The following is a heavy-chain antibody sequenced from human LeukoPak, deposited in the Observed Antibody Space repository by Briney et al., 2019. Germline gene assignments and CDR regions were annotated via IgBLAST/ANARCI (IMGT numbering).Heavy chain of an antibody. Sequence: PSETLSLTCTVSGGSITSSSYYWAWIRQSPGKGLEFTGTIYYSGSTDYNPSHKSRVTISIDTSTNRFSLSLSSVTAADTAVYYCARDLYESEAGGMAYWGQGTLVTVSS. CDR3: ARDLYESEAGGMAY. V-gene: IGHV4-39*07. CDR2: IYYSGST. J-gene: IGHJ4*02. CDR1: GGSITSSSYY. D-gene: IGHD2-8*01.